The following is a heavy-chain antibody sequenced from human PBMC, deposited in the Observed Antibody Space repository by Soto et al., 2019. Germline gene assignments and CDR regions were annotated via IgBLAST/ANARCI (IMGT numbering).Heavy chain of an antibody. D-gene: IGHD3-10*01. Sequence: WGSLRLSCAASGFTFIRYAMICFRQSPGKGLEWVSTVTGGGHTTYNADSVNGRFTISRDNSKNTLYLQMNNLRAEDTAIYYCASSSGDLDVYGMDIWGPGTTVTVSS. CDR3: ASSSGDLDVYGMDI. J-gene: IGHJ6*02. CDR1: GFTFIRYA. V-gene: IGHV3-23*01. CDR2: VTGGGHTT.